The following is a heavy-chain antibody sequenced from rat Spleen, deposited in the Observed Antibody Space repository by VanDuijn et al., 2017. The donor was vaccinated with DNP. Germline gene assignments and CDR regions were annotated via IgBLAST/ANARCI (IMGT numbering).Heavy chain of an antibody. Sequence: EVQLVESGGDLVQPGTSLKLSCVASGFTFKNYWMTWIRQVPGKGLEWVASIPDSGASTYYPDSVRGRFTISRDNAKSTLYLQMNSLRSEDTATYYCTRSRPGIPFDYWGQGVMVTVSS. CDR3: TRSRPGIPFDY. V-gene: IGHV5-31*01. D-gene: IGHD1-4*01. J-gene: IGHJ2*01. CDR2: IPDSGAST. CDR1: GFTFKNYW.